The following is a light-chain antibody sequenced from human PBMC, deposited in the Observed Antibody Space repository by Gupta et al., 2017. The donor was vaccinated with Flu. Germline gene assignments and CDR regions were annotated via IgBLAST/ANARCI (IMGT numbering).Light chain of an antibody. CDR1: SEYSTYV. V-gene: IGLV4-69*01. J-gene: IGLJ2*01. Sequence: QLVLTQSPSASAYLGASVKLTCTLNSEYSTYVIAWHQQQPGKGPRYLMKVSSDANYRKGDGIPDRFSGSSSGAERYLSISNLQAEDEADYYCQTWDSGTYVVFGGGTKLTVL. CDR2: VSSDANY. CDR3: QTWDSGTYVV.